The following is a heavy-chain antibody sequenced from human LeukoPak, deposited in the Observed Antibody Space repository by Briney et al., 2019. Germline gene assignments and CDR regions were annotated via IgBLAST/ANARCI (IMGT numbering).Heavy chain of an antibody. CDR3: ARHGGGCSSTSCYLWYNWFDP. CDR1: GGSISSYY. V-gene: IGHV4-59*08. CDR2: IYYSGST. Sequence: SETLSLTCTVSGGSISSYYWSWIRQPPGKGLEWIGYIYYSGSTNYNPSLKSRVTMPVDTSKNQFSLKLSSVTAADTAVYYCARHGGGCSSTSCYLWYNWFDPWGQGTLVTVS. D-gene: IGHD2-2*01. J-gene: IGHJ5*02.